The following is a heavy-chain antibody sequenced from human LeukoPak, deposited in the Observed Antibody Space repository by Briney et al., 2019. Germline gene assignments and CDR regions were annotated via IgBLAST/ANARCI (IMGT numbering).Heavy chain of an antibody. CDR1: GFTFNRCW. CDR3: TSWGDTTAEYFQR. D-gene: IGHD2-21*02. CDR2: INPDGRDT. Sequence: QAGGSLRLSCVVSGFTFNRCWMNWVRQAPGKGLEWVAHINPDGRDTYYVDSVKGRFTISRDNAQNSMYLQMNSLRVKDTAVYYCTSWGDTTAEYFQRWGQGTLVTVSS. J-gene: IGHJ1*01. V-gene: IGHV3-7*01.